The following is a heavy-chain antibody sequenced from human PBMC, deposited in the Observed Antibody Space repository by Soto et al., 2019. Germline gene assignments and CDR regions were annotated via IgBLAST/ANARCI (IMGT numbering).Heavy chain of an antibody. Sequence: QVQLVESGGGLVKPGGSLRLSCAASGFTFSDYYMSWIRQAPGKGLEWVSYISSSSSYTNYADSVKGRFTISRDNAKKSQYLQTNSQRAEDTAVYYSARDDYGPGWFDPGGKGPRATVSS. V-gene: IGHV3-11*05. CDR3: ARDDYGPGWFDP. D-gene: IGHD3-10*01. CDR1: GFTFSDYY. J-gene: IGHJ5*02. CDR2: ISSSSSYT.